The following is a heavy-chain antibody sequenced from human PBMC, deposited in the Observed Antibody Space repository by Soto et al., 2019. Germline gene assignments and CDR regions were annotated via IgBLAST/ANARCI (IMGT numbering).Heavy chain of an antibody. J-gene: IGHJ3*02. Sequence: QVQLVQSGAEVKKPGASVKVSCKASGYTFTSYYMHWVRQAPGQGLEWMGIINPSGGSTSYAQKFQGRVTMTRDTPTSTVYMELSSLRSEDTAVYYCARDSRAMVRGVITGQDDAFDIWGQGTMVTVSS. V-gene: IGHV1-46*01. CDR2: INPSGGST. CDR1: GYTFTSYY. D-gene: IGHD3-10*01. CDR3: ARDSRAMVRGVITGQDDAFDI.